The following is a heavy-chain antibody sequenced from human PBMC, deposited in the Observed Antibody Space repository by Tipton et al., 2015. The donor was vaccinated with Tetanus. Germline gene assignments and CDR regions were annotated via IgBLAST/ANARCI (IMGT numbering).Heavy chain of an antibody. CDR2: ISNSGTS. CDR1: DESISSSSYY. CDR3: ARGGRDAYNNPLGAFDV. Sequence: TLSLTCTVSDESISSSSYYWGWIRHHPGRGLEWIASISNSGTSYNNPSFRSRVTISVDTSKNQFSLRLRSVAAADTAVYYCARGGRDAYNNPLGAFDVWGRGTTVTVSS. V-gene: IGHV4-39*01. D-gene: IGHD5-24*01. J-gene: IGHJ3*01.